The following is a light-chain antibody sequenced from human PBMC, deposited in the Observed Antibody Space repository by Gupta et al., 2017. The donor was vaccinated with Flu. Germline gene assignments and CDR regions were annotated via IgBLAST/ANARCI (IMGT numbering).Light chain of an antibody. CDR1: TSNLGAGSD. CDR2: GNR. Sequence: QRVTISCTGNTSNLGAGSDVHWYQQRPGTAPKLLIYGNRQRPAGVPDRFSGSKSGTSASLAISGLQAEDEADYYCQSYDSRSWMFGGGTRLTVL. J-gene: IGLJ3*02. V-gene: IGLV1-40*01. CDR3: QSYDSRSWM.